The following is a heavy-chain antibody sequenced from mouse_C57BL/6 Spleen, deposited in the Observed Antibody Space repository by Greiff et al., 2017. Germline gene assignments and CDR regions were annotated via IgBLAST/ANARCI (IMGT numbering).Heavy chain of an antibody. D-gene: IGHD3-2*01. V-gene: IGHV1-74*01. CDR2: IHPSDSDT. CDR1: GYTFTSYW. J-gene: IGHJ2*01. CDR3: ASRQRSCFDY. Sequence: QVQLQQPGAELVTPGASVKVSCKASGYTFTSYWMPWVKQRPGQGLEWIGRIHPSDSDTYYNQKFKGKATLPVDNSSSTPYMQLSSLTSEDTAVYYWASRQRSCFDYWGQGTTLTVSS.